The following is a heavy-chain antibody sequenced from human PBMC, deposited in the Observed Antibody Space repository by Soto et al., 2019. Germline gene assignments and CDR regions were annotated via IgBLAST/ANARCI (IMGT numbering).Heavy chain of an antibody. CDR3: ARGAGAAGTPGTVRFAFDI. CDR2: TFVTGAT. V-gene: IGHV4-61*01. CDR1: GEALGSGQSY. J-gene: IGHJ3*02. Sequence: QVQLQESGPGLVKSSETLSLICFVSGEALGSGQSYWNWIRQAPGKGLEWIGHTFVTGATKYSASLKSRVTMSVDTSISTGYMEVNGLRPDDTAVYYCARGAGAAGTPGTVRFAFDIWGQGTMVTVSS. D-gene: IGHD6-13*01.